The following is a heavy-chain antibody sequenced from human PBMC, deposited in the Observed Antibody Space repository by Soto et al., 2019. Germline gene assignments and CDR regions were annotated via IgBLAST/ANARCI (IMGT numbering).Heavy chain of an antibody. CDR2: IYYSGST. V-gene: IGHV4-59*08. CDR3: ASATRTEFGEFDYYYYGMDV. Sequence: PSETLSLTCTVSGGSISSYYWSWIRQPPGKGLEWIGYIYYSGSTNYNPSLKSRVTISVDTSKNQFSLKLSSVTAADTAVYYCASATRTEFGEFDYYYYGMDVWGQGTTVTVSS. CDR1: GGSISSYY. D-gene: IGHD3-10*01. J-gene: IGHJ6*02.